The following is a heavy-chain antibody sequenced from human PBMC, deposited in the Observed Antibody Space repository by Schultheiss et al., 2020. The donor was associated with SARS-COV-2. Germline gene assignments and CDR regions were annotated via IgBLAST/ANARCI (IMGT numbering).Heavy chain of an antibody. V-gene: IGHV3-30*18. Sequence: GESLKISCAASGFTFSSYGMHWVRQAPGKGLEWVAVISYDGSNKYYADSVKGRFTISRDNSKNTLYLQMNSLRAEDTAVYYCAKEASTQFWSGYTFDYWGQGTLVTVSS. D-gene: IGHD3-3*01. CDR1: GFTFSSYG. J-gene: IGHJ4*02. CDR3: AKEASTQFWSGYTFDY. CDR2: ISYDGSNK.